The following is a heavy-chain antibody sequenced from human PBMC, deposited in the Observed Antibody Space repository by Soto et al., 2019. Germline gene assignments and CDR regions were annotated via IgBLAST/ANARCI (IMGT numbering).Heavy chain of an antibody. V-gene: IGHV3-48*03. D-gene: IGHD6-13*01. J-gene: IGHJ5*02. CDR1: GFTFSYYE. CDR2: ISHTDRLT. CDR3: ARDTGRASADL. Sequence: EVQLAESGGDLVQPGGSLRLSCVGSGFTFSYYEMNWVRQAPGKGLERVAFISHTDRLTHYPDSVKGRFTISRDNAKNSLYLEMTNQRVEDTAVYYCARDTGRASADLWGQGTLVSVSS.